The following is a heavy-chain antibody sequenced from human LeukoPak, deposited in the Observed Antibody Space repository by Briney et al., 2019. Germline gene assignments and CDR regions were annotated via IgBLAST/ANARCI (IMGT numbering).Heavy chain of an antibody. CDR1: GGSITRYY. CDR3: ASMLGSSGQLGH. J-gene: IGHJ4*02. D-gene: IGHD6-13*01. Sequence: WDTLSLTCTVSGGSITRYYWSWIRQPPGKGLEWIGYIYYSGSTDYNPSLKSRVTISVDTSKNQFSLKLSSVTAADTAVYYCASMLGSSGQLGHWGQGTLVTVSS. V-gene: IGHV4-59*08. CDR2: IYYSGST.